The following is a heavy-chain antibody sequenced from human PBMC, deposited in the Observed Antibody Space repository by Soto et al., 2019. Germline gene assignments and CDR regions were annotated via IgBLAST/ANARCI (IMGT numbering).Heavy chain of an antibody. CDR1: GFIFSSFG. CDR3: AKTIAVAGAFGY. CDR2: IWYDGSNT. Sequence: GSLRLSCAASGFIFSSFGMHWVRQAPGKGLEWVAHIWYDGSNTYYADSVKGRFTISRDNSRNTVYLQMNSLRAEDTAVYYCAKTIAVAGAFGYWGQGTQVTVSS. V-gene: IGHV3-33*06. D-gene: IGHD6-19*01. J-gene: IGHJ4*02.